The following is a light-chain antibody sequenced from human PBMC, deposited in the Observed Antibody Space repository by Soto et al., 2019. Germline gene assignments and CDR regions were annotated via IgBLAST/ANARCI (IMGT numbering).Light chain of an antibody. CDR1: QKVGSNN. V-gene: IGKV3-15*01. J-gene: IGKJ1*01. CDR3: KQSNNRACT. CDR2: DAS. Sequence: RVFTYALSTLSVSSSRASTLSFASQKVGSNNLAWYQQKPGQAPRLLIYDASTRATGIPARFSGSGSGTEFTLTISSLQSEDFAVSYCKQSNNRACTFGQ.